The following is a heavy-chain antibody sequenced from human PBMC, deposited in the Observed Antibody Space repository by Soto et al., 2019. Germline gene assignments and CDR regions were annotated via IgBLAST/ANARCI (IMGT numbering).Heavy chain of an antibody. D-gene: IGHD4-17*01. V-gene: IGHV3-23*01. CDR2: ISGSGGST. Sequence: GGSLRLSCAASGFTFSSYAMSWVRQAPGKGLEWVSAISGSGGSTYYADSVKGRFTISRDNSKNTLYLQMNSLRAEDTAVYYCAKGLPEHVYGDYRVGAFDIWGQGTMVTVPS. CDR3: AKGLPEHVYGDYRVGAFDI. CDR1: GFTFSSYA. J-gene: IGHJ3*02.